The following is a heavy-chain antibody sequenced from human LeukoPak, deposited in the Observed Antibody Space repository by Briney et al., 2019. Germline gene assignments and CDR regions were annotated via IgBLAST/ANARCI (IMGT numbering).Heavy chain of an antibody. D-gene: IGHD6-13*01. V-gene: IGHV3-7*01. Sequence: GGSLRLSCAASGFTFSSYSMNWVRQAPGKGLEWVANIKQDGSEKYYVDSVKGRFTISRDNAKNSLYLQMNSLRAEDTAVYYCAREAMAAEDAFDIWGQGTMVTVSS. J-gene: IGHJ3*02. CDR1: GFTFSSYS. CDR3: AREAMAAEDAFDI. CDR2: IKQDGSEK.